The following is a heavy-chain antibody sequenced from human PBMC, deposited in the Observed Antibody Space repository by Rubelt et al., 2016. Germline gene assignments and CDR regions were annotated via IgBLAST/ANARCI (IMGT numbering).Heavy chain of an antibody. CDR1: W. D-gene: IGHD3-10*01. CDR3: ANFPGLGSN. J-gene: IGHJ4*02. CDR2: ITSDGSRT. Sequence: WGNWVRQSPGKGLVSISRITSDGSRTTYADSVKGRFTISRDNSKNTLYLQMNSLRAEDTAVYYCANFPGLGSNWGQGTLVTVSS. V-gene: IGHV3-74*01.